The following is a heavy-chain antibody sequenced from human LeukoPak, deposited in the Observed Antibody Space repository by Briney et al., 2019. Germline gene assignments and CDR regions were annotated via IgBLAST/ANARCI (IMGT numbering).Heavy chain of an antibody. CDR2: IYPNSGGT. J-gene: IGHJ1*01. CDR1: RYTFTGYY. V-gene: IGHV1-2*02. Sequence: ASVKVSCKASRYTFTGYYIHWVRQAPARGLEWMGWIYPNSGGTNYAKKFQGRVTMTRDTSINTAYMELIRLRSDDTAVYYCARAVAAAGTGAEYFQHWGQGTLVTVSS. D-gene: IGHD6-13*01. CDR3: ARAVAAAGTGAEYFQH.